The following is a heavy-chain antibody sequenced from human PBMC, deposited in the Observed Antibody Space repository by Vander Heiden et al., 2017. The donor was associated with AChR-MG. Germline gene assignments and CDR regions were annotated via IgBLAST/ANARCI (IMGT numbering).Heavy chain of an antibody. CDR1: GFTFSSYA. J-gene: IGHJ6*02. Sequence: EVQLLESGGGLVQPGGSLRLSCAASGFTFSSYAMRWVRQAPGKGLEWVSAISGSGGSTYYADSVKGRFTISRDNSKNTLYLQMNSLRAEDTAVYYCAKSLWLRLGYYYYGMDVWGQGTTVTVSS. CDR3: AKSLWLRLGYYYYGMDV. CDR2: ISGSGGST. V-gene: IGHV3-23*01. D-gene: IGHD5-12*01.